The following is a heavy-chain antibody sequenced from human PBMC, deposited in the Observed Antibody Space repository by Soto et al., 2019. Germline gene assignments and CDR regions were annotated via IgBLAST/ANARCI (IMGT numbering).Heavy chain of an antibody. CDR2: IYYSGST. V-gene: IGHV4-39*01. CDR1: GGSISSSSYY. Sequence: PSETLSLTCTVSGGSISSSSYYWGWIRQPPGKGLEWIGSIYYSGSTYYNPSLKSRVTISVDTSKNQFSLKLSSVTAADTAVYYCARRRSGWDYYYYGMDVWGQGTTVTVYS. J-gene: IGHJ6*02. CDR3: ARRRSGWDYYYYGMDV. D-gene: IGHD6-19*01.